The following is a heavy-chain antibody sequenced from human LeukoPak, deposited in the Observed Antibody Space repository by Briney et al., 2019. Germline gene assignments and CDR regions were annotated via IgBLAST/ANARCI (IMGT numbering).Heavy chain of an antibody. CDR2: IRYDGSNK. J-gene: IGHJ6*03. Sequence: GGSLRLSCAASGFTFSSYGMHWVRQAPGKGLEWVAFIRYDGSNKYYADSVKGRFTISRDNSKNTLYLQMNSLRAEDTAVYYCAKDSVRGVIIPYYMDVWGKGTTVTVSS. CDR1: GFTFSSYG. D-gene: IGHD3-10*01. CDR3: AKDSVRGVIIPYYMDV. V-gene: IGHV3-30*02.